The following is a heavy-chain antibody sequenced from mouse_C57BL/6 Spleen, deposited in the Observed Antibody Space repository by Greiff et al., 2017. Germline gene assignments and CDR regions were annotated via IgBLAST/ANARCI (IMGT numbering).Heavy chain of an antibody. Sequence: VQLQQSGAELMKPGASVKLSCKATGYTFTGYWIEWVKQRPGHGLEWIGEILPGSGSTNYNEKFKGKATFTADTSSNTAYMQLSSLTTEDSAIYYCARERGTTVVARGWFAYWGQGTLVTVSA. D-gene: IGHD1-1*01. CDR1: GYTFTGYW. J-gene: IGHJ3*01. V-gene: IGHV1-9*01. CDR2: ILPGSGST. CDR3: ARERGTTVVARGWFAY.